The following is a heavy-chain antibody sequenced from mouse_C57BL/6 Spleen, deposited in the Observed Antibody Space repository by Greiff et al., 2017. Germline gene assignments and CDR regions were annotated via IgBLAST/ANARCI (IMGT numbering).Heavy chain of an antibody. V-gene: IGHV10-3*01. J-gene: IGHJ2*01. CDR2: IRSKSSNYAT. Sequence: VQLKESGGGLVQPKGSLKLSCAASGFTFNTYAMHWVRQAPGKGLEWVARIRSKSSNYATYSADSVKDRFTISRDASQIMLYLQMNNLKTEETSMYYCVRDGGNYDLYYFDYWGQGTTLTVSS. CDR1: GFTFNTYA. D-gene: IGHD2-1*01. CDR3: VRDGGNYDLYYFDY.